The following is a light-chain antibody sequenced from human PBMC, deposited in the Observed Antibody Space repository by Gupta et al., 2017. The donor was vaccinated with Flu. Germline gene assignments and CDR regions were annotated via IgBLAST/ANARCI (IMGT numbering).Light chain of an antibody. J-gene: IGKJ2*01. CDR3: QQANSFPYT. CDR2: AAS. Sequence: DIWMTHSPSSVSASVGDRVAITCRASQGISSWLAWYQRKPGKAPKLLNNAASSLQSGVPSRFGGRGSGTDCTLTISSLQPEDFATYYCQQANSFPYTFGQGTKLEIK. CDR1: QGISSW. V-gene: IGKV1-12*01.